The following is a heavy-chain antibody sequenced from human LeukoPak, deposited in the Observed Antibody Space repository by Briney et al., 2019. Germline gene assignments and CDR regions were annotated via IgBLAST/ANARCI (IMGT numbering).Heavy chain of an antibody. CDR2: ISAYNGNT. CDR3: ARDDLGTYYYDSSGYLDY. D-gene: IGHD3-22*01. Sequence: GASVKVSCKASGYTFTSYGISWVRQAPGQGLEWMGRISAYNGNTNYAQKLQGRVTMTTDTSTSTAYMELRSLRSDDTAVYYCARDDLGTYYYDSSGYLDYWDQGTLVTVSS. J-gene: IGHJ4*02. V-gene: IGHV1-18*01. CDR1: GYTFTSYG.